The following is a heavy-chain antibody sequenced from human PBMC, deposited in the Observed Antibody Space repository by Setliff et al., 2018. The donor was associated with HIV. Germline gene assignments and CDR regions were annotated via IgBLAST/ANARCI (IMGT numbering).Heavy chain of an antibody. CDR2: ISGAGATT. CDR1: GYSIRSGYY. J-gene: IGHJ5*02. V-gene: IGHV3-23*01. D-gene: IGHD4-17*01. CDR3: AKDRDYGDNLLLLNWFDP. Sequence: ETLSLTCAVSGYSIRSGYYWGWIRQSPGKGLEWVAGISGAGATTYYADSVKGRFTISRDNSKNTLYLQMNSLRGEDTAVYHCAKDRDYGDNLLLLNWFDPWGQGTLVTVSS.